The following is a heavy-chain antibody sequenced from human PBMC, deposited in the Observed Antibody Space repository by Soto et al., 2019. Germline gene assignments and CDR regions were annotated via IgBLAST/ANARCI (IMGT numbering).Heavy chain of an antibody. V-gene: IGHV2-5*02. CDR3: AHRAPYSGSYWDGGYFDA. D-gene: IGHD5-12*01. CDR2: IYWDDDK. CDR1: GFSLSSSGVG. Sequence: QITLRESGPTRVRPTQPLMLTCNYSGFSLSSSGVGVGWIRQPPGKAPEWLVIIYWDDDKRYSPSLRSRLSITKDTSKNQVVLTMTNMDPIDTGTYYCAHRAPYSGSYWDGGYFDAWGQGIPVTVSS. J-gene: IGHJ4*02.